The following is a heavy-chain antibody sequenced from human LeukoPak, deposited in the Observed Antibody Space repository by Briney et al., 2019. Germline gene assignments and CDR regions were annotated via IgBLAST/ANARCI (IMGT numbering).Heavy chain of an antibody. CDR2: IWYDGVNK. D-gene: IGHD5-12*01. CDR1: GFSFSNYG. J-gene: IGHJ4*02. Sequence: PGGSLILSCAASGFSFSNYGMHWVRQAPGKGLEWVAVIWYDGVNKYYADSVKGRFTISRDMPKNTLYLQMNSLRAEDTAVYYCAREGIVATLDYWGQGTLVTVSS. CDR3: AREGIVATLDY. V-gene: IGHV3-33*01.